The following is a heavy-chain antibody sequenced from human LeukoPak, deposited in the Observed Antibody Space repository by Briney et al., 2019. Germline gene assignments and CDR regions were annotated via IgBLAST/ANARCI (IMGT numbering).Heavy chain of an antibody. CDR1: GDTFSGYY. D-gene: IGHD3-22*01. CDR2: INPGGGST. J-gene: IGHJ3*02. Sequence: GASVKVSCKAFGDTFSGYYIHWVRLAPGQGLEWMGIINPGGGSTTYALKFQGRFTMTRDTSTNTIYMELSSLTSEDTAVYYCARGAYYYDPQGAFDIWGQGTVVTVSS. CDR3: ARGAYYYDPQGAFDI. V-gene: IGHV1-46*01.